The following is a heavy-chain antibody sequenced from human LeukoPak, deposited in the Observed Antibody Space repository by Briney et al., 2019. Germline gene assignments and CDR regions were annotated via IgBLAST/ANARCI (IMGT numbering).Heavy chain of an antibody. Sequence: PSETLSLTCAVSGGSISSSNWWSWVRQPPGKGLEWIGYIYHSGSTYYNPSLKSRVTISVDRSKNQFSLKLSSVTAADTAVYYCARVGSGYEYDYWGQGTLVTVSS. D-gene: IGHD3-22*01. CDR3: ARVGSGYEYDY. J-gene: IGHJ4*02. CDR1: GGSISSSNW. V-gene: IGHV4-4*02. CDR2: IYHSGST.